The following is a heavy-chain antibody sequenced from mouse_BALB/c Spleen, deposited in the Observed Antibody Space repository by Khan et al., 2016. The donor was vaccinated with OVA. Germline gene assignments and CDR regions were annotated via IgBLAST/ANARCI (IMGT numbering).Heavy chain of an antibody. V-gene: IGHV2-2*02. CDR3: AINYDYDEGLAY. Sequence: VELVESGPGLVQPSQSLSITCTVSGFSLTRYGVHWVRQSPGKGLEWLGVIWSGGSTDYNEAFISRLSISKDNSKSQVFFKMNSLQGNDTAIYYCAINYDYDEGLAYWGQGTLVTVSA. J-gene: IGHJ3*01. CDR2: IWSGGST. CDR1: GFSLTRYG. D-gene: IGHD2-4*01.